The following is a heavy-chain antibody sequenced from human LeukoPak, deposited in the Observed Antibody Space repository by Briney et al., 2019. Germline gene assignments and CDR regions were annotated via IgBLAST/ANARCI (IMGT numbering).Heavy chain of an antibody. Sequence: SETLSLTCAVYGGSFSGYYWSWIRQPPGKGLEWIGEINHSGSTNYNPSLKSRVTISVDTSKNQFSLKLSSVTAADTAVYYCARTNCSSTSCYFSYYYYYMDVWGKGTTVTVSS. V-gene: IGHV4-34*01. CDR2: INHSGST. CDR1: GGSFSGYY. CDR3: ARTNCSSTSCYFSYYYYYMDV. J-gene: IGHJ6*03. D-gene: IGHD2-2*01.